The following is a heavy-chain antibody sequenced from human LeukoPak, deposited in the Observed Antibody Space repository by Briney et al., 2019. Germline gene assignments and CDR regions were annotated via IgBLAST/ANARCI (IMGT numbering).Heavy chain of an antibody. D-gene: IGHD3-10*01. J-gene: IGHJ4*01. CDR3: ARDTSGSYSITYFDY. V-gene: IGHV3-21*01. CDR2: IDSTSAYK. Sequence: GGSLRLSCVASGFSFNNYAMNWVRQAPGKGLEWVSYIDSTSAYKLYTGSVEGRFTISRDNAKNSLYLQMNSLRAEDTAVYYCARDTSGSYSITYFDYWGHGALVTVSA. CDR1: GFSFNNYA.